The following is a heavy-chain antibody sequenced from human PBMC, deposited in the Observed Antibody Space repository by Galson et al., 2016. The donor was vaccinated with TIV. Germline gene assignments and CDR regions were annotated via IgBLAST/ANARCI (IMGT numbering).Heavy chain of an antibody. CDR3: ATELYCSSISCYYYYGLDV. J-gene: IGHJ6*02. V-gene: IGHV1-18*04. Sequence: SVKVSCKASSYSFLSYGMTWVRQAPGRGLEWLGWISAYNGDIKSTRKFQGRVTMTTDTSTNTAYMELRSLGSDDTAVYYCATELYCSSISCYYYYGLDVWGHGTTVTVSS. CDR1: SYSFLSYG. D-gene: IGHD2-2*01. CDR2: ISAYNGDI.